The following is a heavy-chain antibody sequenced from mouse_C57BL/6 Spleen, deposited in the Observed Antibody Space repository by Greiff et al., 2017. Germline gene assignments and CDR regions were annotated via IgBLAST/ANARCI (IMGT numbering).Heavy chain of an antibody. Sequence: VQLQQSGAELVRPGASVKLSCTASGFNIKDYYMHWVKQRPEQGLEWIGRIEPEDGDTEYAPKFQGKATMTADTSSNTAYLQLSSLTSEDTAVYYCTQTAQACFDYWGQGTTPTVSS. D-gene: IGHD3-2*02. CDR2: IEPEDGDT. V-gene: IGHV14-1*01. J-gene: IGHJ2*01. CDR3: TQTAQACFDY. CDR1: GFNIKDYY.